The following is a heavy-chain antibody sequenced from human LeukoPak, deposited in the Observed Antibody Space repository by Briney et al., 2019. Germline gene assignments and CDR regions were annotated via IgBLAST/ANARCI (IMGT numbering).Heavy chain of an antibody. V-gene: IGHV7-4-1*02. Sequence: ASVKVSCKASGYTFTSYAMNWVRQAPGQGLEWMGWINTNTGNPTYAQGFTGRFVFSLDTSVSTAYLQISSLNAEDTAVYYCARDGKYYYDSSGYYGTNYYYYMDVWGKGTTVTVSS. D-gene: IGHD3-22*01. J-gene: IGHJ6*03. CDR1: GYTFTSYA. CDR2: INTNTGNP. CDR3: ARDGKYYYDSSGYYGTNYYYYMDV.